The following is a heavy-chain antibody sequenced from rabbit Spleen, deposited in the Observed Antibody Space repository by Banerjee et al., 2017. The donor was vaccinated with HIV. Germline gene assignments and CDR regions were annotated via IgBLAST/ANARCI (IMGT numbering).Heavy chain of an antibody. CDR3: ARDLVAVIGWNFNL. Sequence: QSLEESGGGLVKPGTSLTLTCTTSGFSFSGDYWTCWVRQAPGKGLEWIGYIDPIFGNTYYANWVNGRFSISRENAQNTVFLQMTRLTAADTATYFCARDLVAVIGWNFNLWGQGTLVTVS. CDR2: IDPIFGNT. J-gene: IGHJ4*01. V-gene: IGHV1S40*01. D-gene: IGHD1-1*01. CDR1: GFSFSGDYW.